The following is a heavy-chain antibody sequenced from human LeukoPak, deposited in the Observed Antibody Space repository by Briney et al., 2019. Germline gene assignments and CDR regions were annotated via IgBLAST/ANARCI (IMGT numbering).Heavy chain of an antibody. V-gene: IGHV1-18*01. CDR2: ISAYNGNT. Sequence: ASVKVSCKASGYTFTSYGISWVRQAPGQGLEWMGWISAYNGNTNYAQKLQGRVTMTTDTSTSIVYMELRSLRSDDTAVYYCAREPEVGATVFDYWGQGTLVTVSS. CDR3: AREPEVGATVFDY. CDR1: GYTFTSYG. D-gene: IGHD1-26*01. J-gene: IGHJ4*02.